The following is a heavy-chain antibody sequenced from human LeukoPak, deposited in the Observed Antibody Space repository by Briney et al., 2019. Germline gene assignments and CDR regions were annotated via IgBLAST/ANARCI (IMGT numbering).Heavy chain of an antibody. J-gene: IGHJ5*02. V-gene: IGHV3-23*01. CDR3: ARYQHKLPIWFDP. CDR2: ISGSGGTT. CDR1: GFTFNYYG. D-gene: IGHD1-7*01. Sequence: GGTLRLSCAASGFTFNYYGMNWVRQAPGKGLEWVSAISGSGGTTYYADSVKGRFTISRDNSKNTLYLLITSLRAEDTAVYYCARYQHKLPIWFDPWGQGTLVTVSS.